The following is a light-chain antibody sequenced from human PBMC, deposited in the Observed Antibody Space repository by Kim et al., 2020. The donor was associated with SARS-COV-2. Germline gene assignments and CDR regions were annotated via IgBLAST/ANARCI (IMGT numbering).Light chain of an antibody. CDR1: QSVSNY. J-gene: IGKJ5*01. CDR2: DAS. CDR3: QQRSSSPIT. Sequence: PGRRATPSWRARQSVSNYLACYQQKPGQAPRLLIYDASNRATSIPARFSGSGSGTDFTLTISSLEPEDVAVYYCQQRSSSPITFGQGTRLEIK. V-gene: IGKV3-11*01.